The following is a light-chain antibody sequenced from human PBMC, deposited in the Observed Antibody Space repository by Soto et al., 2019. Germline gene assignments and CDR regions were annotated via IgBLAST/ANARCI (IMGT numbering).Light chain of an antibody. CDR1: QTTNNY. J-gene: IGKJ2*01. CDR3: QQSYIMPYA. V-gene: IGKV1-39*01. CDR2: AAS. Sequence: DIQMTQSPSSLSASVGDRVTITCRASQTTNNYLNWYQLKPGKAPKLLIYAASTLQTGVPSRFTGSGAGTDFTLAIVSLQSEDYATYFCQQSYIMPYAFGPGTKVVIK.